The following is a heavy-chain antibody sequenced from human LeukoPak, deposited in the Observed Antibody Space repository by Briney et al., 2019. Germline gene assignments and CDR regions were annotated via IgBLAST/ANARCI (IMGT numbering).Heavy chain of an antibody. Sequence: GGSLRLSCAASGFTFSSYGMHWVRQAPGKGLEWVAFIRYDGSNKYYADSVKGRFTISRDNSKNTLYPQMNSLRAEDTAVYYCTKVPAAAAGTLLFDYWGQGTLVTVSS. D-gene: IGHD6-13*01. CDR2: IRYDGSNK. CDR1: GFTFSSYG. J-gene: IGHJ4*02. CDR3: TKVPAAAAGTLLFDY. V-gene: IGHV3-30*02.